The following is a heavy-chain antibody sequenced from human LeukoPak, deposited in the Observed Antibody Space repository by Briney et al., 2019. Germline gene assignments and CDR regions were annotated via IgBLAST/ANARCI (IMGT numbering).Heavy chain of an antibody. Sequence: PSEALSLTCAVYGGSFIGYYWGWIRQPPGKGLEWIGSVYYSGSTYYNPSLKSRVTMSVDTSKNQFSLKLSSVTAADTAVYYCARDAHSSSWYIGAFDIWGQGTMVTVSS. V-gene: IGHV4-34*01. D-gene: IGHD6-13*01. CDR1: GGSFIGYY. CDR3: ARDAHSSSWYIGAFDI. CDR2: VYYSGST. J-gene: IGHJ3*02.